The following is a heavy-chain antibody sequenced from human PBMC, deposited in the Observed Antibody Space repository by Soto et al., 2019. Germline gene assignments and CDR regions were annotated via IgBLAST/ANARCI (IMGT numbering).Heavy chain of an antibody. V-gene: IGHV3-21*01. Sequence: GGSLRLSCAASGFTFSSYSMNWVRQAPGKGLEWVSSISSSSSYIYYADSVKGRFTISRDNAKNPLYLQMNSLRAEDTAVYYCARDSTQLTLDYWGQGTLVTVSS. CDR3: ARDSTQLTLDY. CDR1: GFTFSSYS. CDR2: ISSSSSYI. D-gene: IGHD2-2*01. J-gene: IGHJ4*02.